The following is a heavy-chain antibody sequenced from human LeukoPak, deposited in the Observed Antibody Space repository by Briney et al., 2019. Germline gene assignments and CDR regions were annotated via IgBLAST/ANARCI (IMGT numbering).Heavy chain of an antibody. CDR2: LSSSGSAF. CDR3: ARSARLMKGVVEVTALDD. D-gene: IGHD3-3*01. V-gene: IGHV3-48*03. CDR1: GFTFRSYE. Sequence: GGSLGLSCEDSGFTFRSYEMDWVRQAPGKGLEWIAYLSSSGSAFSYADSVKGRFTIARDNAKNSVYLEMNSLRADDTAVYYCARSARLMKGVVEVTALDDWGQGTLVTVSS. J-gene: IGHJ4*02.